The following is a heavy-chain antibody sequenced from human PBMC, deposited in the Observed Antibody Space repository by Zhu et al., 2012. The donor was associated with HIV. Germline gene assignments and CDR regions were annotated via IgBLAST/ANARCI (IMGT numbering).Heavy chain of an antibody. V-gene: IGHV4-59*11. CDR3: ARLRDTSGYYYPFDY. J-gene: IGHJ4*02. CDR2: VYYTGTT. D-gene: IGHD3-22*01. Sequence: QVQLQESGPGLVKPSETLSLTCSVSGGSTSSHYWSWIRQPPGKGLEWIGYVYYTGTTNYNPSLKSRVTISLDMSKNQFSLKLTSVTAADTAVYYCARLRDTSGYYYPFDYRGQGTPVTVSS. CDR1: GGSTSSHY.